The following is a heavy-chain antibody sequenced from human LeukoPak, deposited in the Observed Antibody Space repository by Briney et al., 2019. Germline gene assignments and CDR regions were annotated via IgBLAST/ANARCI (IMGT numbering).Heavy chain of an antibody. CDR1: GFTFSSFG. CDR2: ISYDGSYK. Sequence: GGSLRLSCAASGFTFSSFGMHWVRQAPGKGLEWVAVISYDGSYKNYVDSVKGRFTISRDISKNTLYLQMNSLRAEDTAVYYCAKRLGYYDSSEGYFDQWGQGTLVTVSS. CDR3: AKRLGYYDSSEGYFDQ. V-gene: IGHV3-30*18. J-gene: IGHJ4*02. D-gene: IGHD3-22*01.